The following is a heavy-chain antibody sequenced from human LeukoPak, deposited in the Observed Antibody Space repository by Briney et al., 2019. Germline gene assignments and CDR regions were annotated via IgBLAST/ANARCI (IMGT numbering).Heavy chain of an antibody. CDR1: GGSISSSSYY. CDR2: IYYSGST. CDR3: ARHHNTIAVAATHFDY. V-gene: IGHV4-39*01. J-gene: IGHJ4*02. D-gene: IGHD6-19*01. Sequence: SETLSLTCTVSGGSISSSSYYWGWIRQPPGKGLEWIGSIYYSGSTYYNPSLKSRVTISVDTSKNQFSLKLSSVTAADTAVYYCARHHNTIAVAATHFDYWGQGTLVTVSS.